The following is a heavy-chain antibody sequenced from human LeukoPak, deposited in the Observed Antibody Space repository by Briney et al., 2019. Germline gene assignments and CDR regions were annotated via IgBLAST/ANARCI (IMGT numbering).Heavy chain of an antibody. Sequence: ESGPTLVNPTETLTLTFTFSSFSLSTSGMCVSWIRQPPGKALEWLAFVDWDDDKYYSTSLKTRLTISKDTSKDQVVLTMTNMDPVDTATDHCARLRGSSCEYWGQGTLVTVSS. J-gene: IGHJ4*02. V-gene: IGHV2-70*01. CDR2: VDWDDDK. D-gene: IGHD1-26*01. CDR3: ARLRGSSCEY. CDR1: SFSLSTSGMC.